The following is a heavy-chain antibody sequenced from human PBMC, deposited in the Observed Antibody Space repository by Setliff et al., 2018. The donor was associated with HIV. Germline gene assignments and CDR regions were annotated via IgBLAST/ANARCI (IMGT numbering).Heavy chain of an antibody. CDR2: IHYSGST. CDR3: AREVPARQHFDF. V-gene: IGHV4-4*02. Sequence: PSETLSLTCAVSGASISSNNWWTWVRQPPGRGLEWIGEIHYSGSTNYNPSLKSRVTISVDKSRSQLSLKVNSVTAADTAVYYCAREVPARQHFDFWGQGTLVTVSS. CDR1: GASISSNNW. D-gene: IGHD2-2*01. J-gene: IGHJ4*02.